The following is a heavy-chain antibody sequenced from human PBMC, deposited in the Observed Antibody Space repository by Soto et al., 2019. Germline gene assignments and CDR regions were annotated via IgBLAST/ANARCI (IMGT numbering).Heavy chain of an antibody. J-gene: IGHJ4*02. CDR2: IYSGGST. V-gene: IGHV3-53*01. D-gene: IGHD2-2*01. CDR1: GITVNSTF. CDR3: ARAASCCPVDY. Sequence: EVHLVESGGGLFQPGGCLRVSCAASGITVNSTFMSWVRQAPGKGLEWVSLIYSGGSTYYADSVKGRFTISRDNSKNTLYLQMTSLRVEDTAVYYCARAASCCPVDYWGQGTLVTVSS.